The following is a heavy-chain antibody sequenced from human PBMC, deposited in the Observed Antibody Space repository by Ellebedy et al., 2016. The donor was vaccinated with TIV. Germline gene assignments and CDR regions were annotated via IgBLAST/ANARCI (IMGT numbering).Heavy chain of an antibody. D-gene: IGHD2-8*01. CDR1: GGSMSSYH. CDR2: IYNSVST. V-gene: IGHV4-59*12. J-gene: IGHJ6*03. CDR3: ARSCWTNKFLPDFYMDV. Sequence: SETLSLXXTVSGGSMSSYHWYWIRQPPGKGLECIGYIYNSVSTNYNPSLKSRVTISEDTSKNQFSLKVVSVTAADTAVYYCARSCWTNKFLPDFYMDVWGKGTTVTVSS.